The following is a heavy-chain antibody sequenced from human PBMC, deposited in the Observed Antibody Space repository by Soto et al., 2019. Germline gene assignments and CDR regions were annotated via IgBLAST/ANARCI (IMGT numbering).Heavy chain of an antibody. Sequence: PGGSLRLSCAASGFTLSDFYMSWIRQAPGKGLEWVTYISSSGSIKYYADSVKGRFTISRDNTKNLLYLQMNSLRAEDTAVYYCAKRSTRPPHPLLLRTTTPDYRMDVWAPGTTVPVSS. CDR1: GFTLSDFY. D-gene: IGHD2-2*01. V-gene: IGHV3-11*01. J-gene: IGHJ6*02. CDR3: AKRSTRPPHPLLLRTTTPDYRMDV. CDR2: ISSSGSIK.